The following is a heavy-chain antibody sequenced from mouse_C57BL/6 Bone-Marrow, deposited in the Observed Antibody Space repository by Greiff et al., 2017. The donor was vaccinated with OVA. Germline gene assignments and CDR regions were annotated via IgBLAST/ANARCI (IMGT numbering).Heavy chain of an antibody. J-gene: IGHJ3*01. CDR3: ARNGRLPFAY. V-gene: IGHV2-2*01. D-gene: IGHD3-2*02. Sequence: QVQLKQSGPGLVQPSQSLSITCTVSGFSLTSYGVHWVRQSPGKGLEWLGVIWSGGSTDYNAAFISRLSISKDNSKSQVFFKMNSLQADDTAIYYCARNGRLPFAYWGQGTLVTVSA. CDR2: IWSGGST. CDR1: GFSLTSYG.